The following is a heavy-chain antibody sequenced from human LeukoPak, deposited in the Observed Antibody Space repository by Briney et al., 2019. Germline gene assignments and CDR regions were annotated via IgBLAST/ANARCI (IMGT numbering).Heavy chain of an antibody. Sequence: GGSLRLSCVVSGFRLRSYWMHWVRQGPGKGLVWVAGINSDGSRTIYADSVKGRITISRDNAKNTLYLQMSGLRVDDTAVYYCAREIGYGSGSSWFDPWGQGTLVTVSS. J-gene: IGHJ5*02. CDR1: GFRLRSYW. V-gene: IGHV3-74*01. CDR3: AREIGYGSGSSWFDP. CDR2: INSDGSRT. D-gene: IGHD3-10*01.